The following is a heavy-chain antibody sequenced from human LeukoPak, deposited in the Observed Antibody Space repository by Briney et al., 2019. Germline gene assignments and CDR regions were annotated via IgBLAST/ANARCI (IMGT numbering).Heavy chain of an antibody. J-gene: IGHJ6*03. Sequence: PGGSLRLSCAASGFTFNKYGMHWVRQAPGKGLEWVAVISYDGSNKYYADSVKGRFTISRDNSKNTLYLQMNSLRAEDTAVYYCARDQIEATVYYYYYMDVWGKGTTVTVSS. CDR1: GFTFNKYG. D-gene: IGHD5-12*01. V-gene: IGHV3-30*19. CDR2: ISYDGSNK. CDR3: ARDQIEATVYYYYYMDV.